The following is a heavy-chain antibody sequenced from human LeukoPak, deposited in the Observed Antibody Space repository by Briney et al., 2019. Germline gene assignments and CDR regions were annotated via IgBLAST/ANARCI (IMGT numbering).Heavy chain of an antibody. CDR1: GFTFNSYA. CDR2: IRGSGGGT. Sequence: GGSLRLSCPASGFTFNSYAMSWVRQAPGKGLEWVSAIRGSGGGTYYADSVKGRFTISRDNSKNTLYLQMNSLRDEDTALYYCAKAGIGVVGYFDYWGQGTLVTVSS. D-gene: IGHD6-19*01. CDR3: AKAGIGVVGYFDY. J-gene: IGHJ4*02. V-gene: IGHV3-23*01.